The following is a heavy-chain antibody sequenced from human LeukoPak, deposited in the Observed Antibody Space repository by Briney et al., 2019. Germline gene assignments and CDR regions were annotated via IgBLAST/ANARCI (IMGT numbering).Heavy chain of an antibody. D-gene: IGHD3-10*01. J-gene: IGHJ4*02. CDR2: INHSGST. Sequence: SETLSLTCAVYGGSFSGYYWSWIRQPPGKGLEWIGEINHSGSTNYNPSLKSRVTISVDTSKNKFSLKLSSVTAADTAVYYCARARGSGSYFYFDYWGQGTLVTVSS. CDR3: ARARGSGSYFYFDY. V-gene: IGHV4-34*01. CDR1: GGSFSGYY.